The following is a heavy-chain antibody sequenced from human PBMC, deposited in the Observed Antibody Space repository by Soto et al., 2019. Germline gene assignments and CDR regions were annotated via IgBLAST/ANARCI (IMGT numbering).Heavy chain of an antibody. CDR3: AREGGLNLKYYDFWSSNWFDP. J-gene: IGHJ5*02. Sequence: GGSLRLSCAASGFTFSSYGMHWVRQAPGKGLEWVAVISYDGSNKYYADSVKGRFTISRDNSKNTLYLQMNSLRAEDTAVYYCAREGGLNLKYYDFWSSNWFDPWGQGTLVTVSS. D-gene: IGHD3-3*01. CDR1: GFTFSSYG. CDR2: ISYDGSNK. V-gene: IGHV3-30*19.